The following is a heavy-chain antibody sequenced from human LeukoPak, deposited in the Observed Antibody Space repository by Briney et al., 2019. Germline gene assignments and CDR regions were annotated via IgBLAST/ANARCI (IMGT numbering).Heavy chain of an antibody. CDR3: AKDLDIVVVVAVTVPAAVDY. V-gene: IGHV3-30*18. CDR2: ISYDGSNK. D-gene: IGHD2-15*01. J-gene: IGHJ4*02. CDR1: GFTFSSYG. Sequence: GGSLRLSCAASGFTFSSYGMHWVRQAPGKGLEWVAVISYDGSNKYYADSVKGRFTISRDNSKNTLYLQMNSLRAEDTAVYYCAKDLDIVVVVAVTVPAAVDYWGQGTLVTVSS.